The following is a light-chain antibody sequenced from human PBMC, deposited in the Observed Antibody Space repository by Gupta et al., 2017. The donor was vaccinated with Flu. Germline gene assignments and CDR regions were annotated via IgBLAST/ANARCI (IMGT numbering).Light chain of an antibody. V-gene: IGLV2-14*04. CDR2: DVR. Sequence: QSIPSSCTGTSSDVGGYNYDSWYQQHPGKAPKLMIYDVRNRPSGVSNRFSGSKSGNTASLTISGLQAEDEADYYCSSYTSSSTSFGGGTKLTV. CDR3: SSYTSSSTS. CDR1: SSDVGGYNY. J-gene: IGLJ2*01.